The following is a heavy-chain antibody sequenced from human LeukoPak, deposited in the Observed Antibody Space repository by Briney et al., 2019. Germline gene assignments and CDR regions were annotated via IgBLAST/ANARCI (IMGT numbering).Heavy chain of an antibody. Sequence: KPSETLSLTCAVSGYSISSGYYWGWIRQPPGKGLEWIGCIYHSGSTYYNPSLKSRVTISVDTSKNQFSLKLSSVTAADTAVYYCASYSSSWPSYWGQGTLVTVSS. D-gene: IGHD6-13*01. V-gene: IGHV4-38-2*01. CDR2: IYHSGST. CDR1: GYSISSGYY. J-gene: IGHJ4*02. CDR3: ASYSSSWPSY.